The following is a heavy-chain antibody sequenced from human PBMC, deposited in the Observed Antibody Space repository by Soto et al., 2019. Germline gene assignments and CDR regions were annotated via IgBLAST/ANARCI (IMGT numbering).Heavy chain of an antibody. CDR2: IIPIFGTA. CDR3: ARGHIVATDYYYYYGMDV. CDR1: GGTFSSYA. J-gene: IGHJ6*02. V-gene: IGHV1-69*13. D-gene: IGHD5-12*01. Sequence: VKVSCKASGGTFSSYAISWVRQAPGQGLEWMGEIIPIFGTANYAQKFQGRVTITADKSTSTAYMELSSLRSEDTAVYYCARGHIVATDYYYYYGMDVWGQGTTVTVSS.